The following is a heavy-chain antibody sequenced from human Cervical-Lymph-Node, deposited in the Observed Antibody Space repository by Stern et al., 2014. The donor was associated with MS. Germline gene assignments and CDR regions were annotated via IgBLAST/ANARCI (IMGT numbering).Heavy chain of an antibody. J-gene: IGHJ4*02. CDR3: ARRFGELYLAFFDA. D-gene: IGHD3-10*01. V-gene: IGHV1-18*04. CDR2: ISPYTGDT. Sequence: VQLVESGAEVKKPGAAVKVSCKASGYTFSNFGIAWLRQATGQGLEWMGWISPYTGDTNYAQKVQDRVTLTTDTLTSTAYMELRSLTSDDTAVYYCARRFGELYLAFFDAWGQGALVTVSS. CDR1: GYTFSNFG.